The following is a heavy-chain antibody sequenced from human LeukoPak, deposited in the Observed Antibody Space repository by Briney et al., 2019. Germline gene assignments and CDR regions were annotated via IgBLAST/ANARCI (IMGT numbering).Heavy chain of an antibody. CDR2: INTDGSST. J-gene: IGHJ4*02. Sequence: PGGSLRLSCAASGFTFSSYWMHWVRQAPGKGLVWVSRINTDGSSTTYADSVKGRFTMSRDNAKNTLYLQMNSLRADDTAVYYCATGLLVVPAGLPDYWGQGTLVTVSS. D-gene: IGHD2-2*01. V-gene: IGHV3-74*03. CDR1: GFTFSSYW. CDR3: ATGLLVVPAGLPDY.